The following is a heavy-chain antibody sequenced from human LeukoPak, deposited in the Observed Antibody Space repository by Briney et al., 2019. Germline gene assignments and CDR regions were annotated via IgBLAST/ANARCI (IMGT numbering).Heavy chain of an antibody. CDR2: IGGSGVST. V-gene: IGHV3-23*01. J-gene: IGHJ2*01. CDR1: GFTFKNFG. CDR3: AKEHCSSTSCFYWFFDL. Sequence: GGSLRLSCAASGFTFKNFGMSWVRQAPGKGLEWVSAIGGSGVSTYYADSVKGRFTISRDNSRNTLYLQMNSLRAADTAIYYCAKEHCSSTSCFYWFFDLWGRGTRVAVSS. D-gene: IGHD2-2*01.